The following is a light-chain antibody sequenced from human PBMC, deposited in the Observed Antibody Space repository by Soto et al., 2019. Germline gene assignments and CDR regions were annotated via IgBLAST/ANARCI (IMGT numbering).Light chain of an antibody. J-gene: IGLJ1*01. CDR1: STDVGSYDL. Sequence: QSVLTQPASVSGSPGQSITISCTGTSTDVGSYDLVSWYQQHPGKAPKLLIYEDTKRPSGVSYRFSASKSGNTASLTISGLQTEDEADYYCCSYTPTASSVFGSGTKVTVL. V-gene: IGLV2-23*01. CDR2: EDT. CDR3: CSYTPTASSV.